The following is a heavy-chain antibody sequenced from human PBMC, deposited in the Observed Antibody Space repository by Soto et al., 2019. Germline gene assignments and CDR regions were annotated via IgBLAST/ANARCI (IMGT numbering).Heavy chain of an antibody. CDR3: TTEEFTIFGVVTSQPALYYMDV. Sequence: EVQLVESGGGLVKPGGSLRLSCAASGFTFSNAWMSWVRQAPGKGLEWVGRIKSKTDGGTTDYAAPVKGRFTISRDDSKNTLYLQMNSLKTEDTAVYYCTTEEFTIFGVVTSQPALYYMDVWGKGTTVTVSS. D-gene: IGHD3-3*01. V-gene: IGHV3-15*01. CDR1: GFTFSNAW. J-gene: IGHJ6*03. CDR2: IKSKTDGGTT.